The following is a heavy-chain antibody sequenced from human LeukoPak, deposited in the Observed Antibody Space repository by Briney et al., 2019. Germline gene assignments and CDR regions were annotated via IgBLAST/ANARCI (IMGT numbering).Heavy chain of an antibody. CDR2: LFHSGTR. Sequence: SETLSLTCTVSGGSMSSYYWSWIHQPPGKGLEWIGYLFHSGTRRYNPSLKSRVTISADTTKNQFFQSLNSTTAADTAVYYCARRRGWKQQVVYFDYWGQGTLATVSS. J-gene: IGHJ4*02. CDR3: ARRRGWKQQVVYFDY. D-gene: IGHD6-13*01. V-gene: IGHV4-59*08. CDR1: GGSMSSYY.